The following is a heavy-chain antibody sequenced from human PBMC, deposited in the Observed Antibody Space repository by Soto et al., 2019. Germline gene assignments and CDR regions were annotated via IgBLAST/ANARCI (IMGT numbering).Heavy chain of an antibody. V-gene: IGHV1-18*04. CDR1: CYTFPIYG. Sequence: GASVKVSFKASCYTFPIYGISWVRQAPGQGLEWMGWISAYNGNTNYAQKLQGRVTMTTDTSTSTAYMELRSLRSDDTAVYYCARDGPDMGGYYYYGMDVWGQGTTVTVSS. CDR2: ISAYNGNT. D-gene: IGHD2-15*01. CDR3: ARDGPDMGGYYYYGMDV. J-gene: IGHJ6*02.